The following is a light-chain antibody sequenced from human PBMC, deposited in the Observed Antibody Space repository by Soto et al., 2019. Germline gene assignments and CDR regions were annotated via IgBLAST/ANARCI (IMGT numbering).Light chain of an antibody. J-gene: IGKJ3*01. CDR3: QQYNTWPFT. V-gene: IGKV3D-15*01. CDR1: QNVTID. CDR2: SAS. Sequence: EIVLTQSPATLSLSPGESATLSCRASQNVTIDLVWYQQKPGQAPKVLMFSASARETGIPARFSGGGSETEFTLTISSLQPEDSAVYYCQQYNTWPFTFGPGTKVAIK.